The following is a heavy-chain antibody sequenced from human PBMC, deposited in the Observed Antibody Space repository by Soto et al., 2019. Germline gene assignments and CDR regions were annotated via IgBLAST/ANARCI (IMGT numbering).Heavy chain of an antibody. CDR3: ARDLAVGLVDY. J-gene: IGHJ4*02. V-gene: IGHV1-18*01. Sequence: QVQLVQSGAEVKKPGASVRVSCKASGYTFTSYGISWVRQAPGQGLEWMGWISAYNGNTKYAQKLQGRVTMTTDTFTIISYMDVRSLRSDVTAVYYCARDLAVGLVDYWGQGTLVTVSS. CDR2: ISAYNGNT. D-gene: IGHD6-19*01. CDR1: GYTFTSYG.